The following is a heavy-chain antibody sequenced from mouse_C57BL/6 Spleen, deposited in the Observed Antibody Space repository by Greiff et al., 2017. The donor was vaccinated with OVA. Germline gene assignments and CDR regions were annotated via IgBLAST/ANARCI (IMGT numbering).Heavy chain of an antibody. V-gene: IGHV3-6*01. D-gene: IGHD4-1*01. CDR3: AISLGGY. CDR2: ISYDGSN. CDR1: GYSITSGYY. Sequence: VQLKESGPGLVKPSQSLSLTCSVTGYSITSGYYWNWIRQFPGNKLEWMGYISYDGSNNYNPSLKNRISITRDTSKNQFFLKLNSVTTEDTATYYCAISLGGYWGQGTTLTVSS. J-gene: IGHJ2*01.